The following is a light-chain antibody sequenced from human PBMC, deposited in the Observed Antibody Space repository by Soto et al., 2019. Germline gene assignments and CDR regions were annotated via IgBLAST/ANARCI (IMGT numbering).Light chain of an antibody. V-gene: IGLV6-57*04. CDR3: QSSFGTNRV. J-gene: IGLJ3*02. Sequence: NFMLTQPHSVSESPGKTVTISCTRSSGNIVSNYVHWYQQRPGSAPTIVIYENNQRPSGVPDRFSGSIDRASNSASLTISGLKTDDEADFYCQSSFGTNRVFGGGTKVTVL. CDR2: ENN. CDR1: SGNIVSNY.